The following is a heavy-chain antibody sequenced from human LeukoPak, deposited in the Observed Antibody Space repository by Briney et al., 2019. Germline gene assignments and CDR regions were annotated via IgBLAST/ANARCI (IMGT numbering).Heavy chain of an antibody. CDR2: IYYSGST. V-gene: IGHV4-59*01. J-gene: IGHJ5*02. CDR1: GGSISSYY. D-gene: IGHD4-17*01. Sequence: PSETLSLTCTVSGGSISSYYWSWIRQPPGKGLEWIGYIYYSGSTNYNPSLKSRVTISVDTSKNQFSLKLSSVTAADTAVYYCARHNDYQDWFDPWGQGTLVTVSS. CDR3: ARHNDYQDWFDP.